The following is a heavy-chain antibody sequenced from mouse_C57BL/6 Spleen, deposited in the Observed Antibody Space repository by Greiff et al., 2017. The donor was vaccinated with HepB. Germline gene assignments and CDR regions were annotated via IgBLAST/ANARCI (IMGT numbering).Heavy chain of an antibody. Sequence: QVQLQQSGPGLVQPSQSLSITCTVSGFSLTSYGVHWVRQSPGKGLEWLGVIWSGGSTDYNAAFISRLSISKDNSKSQVFFKMNSLQADDTAIDYCAIHTPYESWFAYWGQLTLVTVSA. CDR3: AIHTPYESWFAY. D-gene: IGHD2-12*01. J-gene: IGHJ3*01. V-gene: IGHV2-2*01. CDR2: IWSGGST. CDR1: GFSLTSYG.